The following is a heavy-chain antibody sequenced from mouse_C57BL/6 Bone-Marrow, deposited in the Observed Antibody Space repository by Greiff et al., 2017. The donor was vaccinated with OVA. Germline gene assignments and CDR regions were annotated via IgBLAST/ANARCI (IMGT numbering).Heavy chain of an antibody. CDR3: TRGGYSNPWFAY. CDR2: ISSGGDYI. V-gene: IGHV5-9-1*02. Sequence: LQQSGEGLVKPGGSLKLSCAASGFTFSSYAMSWVRQTPEKRLEWVAYISSGGDYIYYADTVKGRFTISRDNARNTLYLQMSSLKSEDTAMYYCTRGGYSNPWFAYWGQGTLVTVSA. CDR1: GFTFSSYA. J-gene: IGHJ3*01. D-gene: IGHD2-5*01.